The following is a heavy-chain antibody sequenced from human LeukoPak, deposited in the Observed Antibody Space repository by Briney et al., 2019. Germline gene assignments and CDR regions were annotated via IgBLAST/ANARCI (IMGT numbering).Heavy chain of an antibody. Sequence: PSETLSLTCAVYGGSFSGYYWGWIRQTPEKGLEWIGSIYYSGSTYYSPSLKSRVTISVDTSKNHFSLNLSSVIAADAALYYCARHRGGSSPDVFDIWGHGTMVTVS. J-gene: IGHJ3*02. CDR1: GGSFSGYY. D-gene: IGHD2-15*01. CDR2: IYYSGST. V-gene: IGHV4-34*01. CDR3: ARHRGGSSPDVFDI.